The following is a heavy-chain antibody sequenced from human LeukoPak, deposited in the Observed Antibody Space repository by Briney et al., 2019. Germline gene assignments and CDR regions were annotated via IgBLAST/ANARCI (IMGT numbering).Heavy chain of an antibody. CDR2: ISGSGGNT. J-gene: IGHJ4*02. V-gene: IGHV3-23*01. D-gene: IGHD4-23*01. Sequence: PGGSLRLSCAASGFSFSDYVMSWVRQAPGKGLEWVSAISGSGGNTYYADSVKGRFAISRDNSGTTLYLHMNSLRAEDTAVYFCAKNVWTDGDYRGNTFDYWGQGALATVSS. CDR3: AKNVWTDGDYRGNTFDY. CDR1: GFSFSDYV.